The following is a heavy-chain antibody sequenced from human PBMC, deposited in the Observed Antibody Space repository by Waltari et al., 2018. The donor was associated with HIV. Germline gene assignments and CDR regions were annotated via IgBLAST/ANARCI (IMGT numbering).Heavy chain of an antibody. J-gene: IGHJ4*02. D-gene: IGHD6-6*01. Sequence: QVPLLESGGGVVQPGRSLRLSCEVSGFTFSDYGFHWVRQAPGRGVEWVALISYDGRNKYYAESVKGRFTLSRDNAKNTLFLQMNSLRAEDTAVYYCAKEDFEYGSSSHLGYWGQGTLVTVSS. CDR3: AKEDFEYGSSSHLGY. CDR1: GFTFSDYG. CDR2: ISYDGRNK. V-gene: IGHV3-30*18.